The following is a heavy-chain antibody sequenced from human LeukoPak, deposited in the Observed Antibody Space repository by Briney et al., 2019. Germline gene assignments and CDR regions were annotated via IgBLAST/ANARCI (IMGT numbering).Heavy chain of an antibody. Sequence: SETLCLTCTVSGGSISSYYWSWIRQAPGKGLEWVGYIYTSGSTYYNPSLKSRVTISVDTYKNQFSLKLTSVTAADTAVYYCARLSSGYPYFFDYWGQGTQVTVSS. D-gene: IGHD3-22*01. CDR3: ARLSSGYPYFFDY. CDR2: IYTSGST. J-gene: IGHJ4*02. V-gene: IGHV4-4*09. CDR1: GGSISSYY.